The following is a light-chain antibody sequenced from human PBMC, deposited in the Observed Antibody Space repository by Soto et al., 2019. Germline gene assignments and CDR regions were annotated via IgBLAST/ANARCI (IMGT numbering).Light chain of an antibody. CDR1: QSVSSNY. Sequence: EIVLTQSPGTLSLSPGERATLSCRASQSVSSNYLAWSQQKPGQAPRLLISGASSRATGIPDRFSGSGSGTDFILTISRLEPEDFAVYYCQQHGSSPPWTFGQGTKVDIK. V-gene: IGKV3-20*01. CDR2: GAS. CDR3: QQHGSSPPWT. J-gene: IGKJ1*01.